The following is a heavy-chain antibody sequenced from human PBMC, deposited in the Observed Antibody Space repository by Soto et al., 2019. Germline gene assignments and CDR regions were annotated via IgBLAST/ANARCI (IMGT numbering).Heavy chain of an antibody. CDR2: ISSSSSYT. V-gene: IGHV3-11*06. Sequence: QVQLVESGGGLVKPGGSLRLSCAASGFTFSNFYMTWIRQAPGKGLECVSYISSSSSYTNYADSVKGRFTISRDNAKKSLYLQMNSLRAEDTAVYYCASGYSPGYIAYWGQGTLVTVSS. CDR3: ASGYSPGYIAY. CDR1: GFTFSNFY. D-gene: IGHD5-18*01. J-gene: IGHJ4*02.